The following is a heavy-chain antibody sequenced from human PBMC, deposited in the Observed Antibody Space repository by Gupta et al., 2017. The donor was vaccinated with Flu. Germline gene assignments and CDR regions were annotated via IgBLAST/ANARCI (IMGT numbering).Heavy chain of an antibody. D-gene: IGHD1-1*01. CDR1: GFIFTKHA. J-gene: IGHJ4*02. CDR2: INDRGDSA. CDR3: AKDSPWSTLRSTDDLDH. V-gene: IGHV3-23*01. Sequence: DVQLLESGGGLARPGRSLRPSCETSGFIFTKHAMSWVRQVPGKSLECVASINDRGDSAFYADSVKGRFTVSRDKSRNTVYRQMNSLRVEDSAVYFCAKDSPWSTLRSTDDLDHWGQGTLVIVSS.